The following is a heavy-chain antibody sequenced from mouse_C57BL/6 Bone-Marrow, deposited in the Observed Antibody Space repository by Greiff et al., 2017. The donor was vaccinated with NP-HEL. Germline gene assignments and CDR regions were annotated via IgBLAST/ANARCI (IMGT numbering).Heavy chain of an antibody. D-gene: IGHD1-1*01. CDR2: ISDGGSYT. CDR3: AREGETITTVVGFDY. CDR1: GFTFSSYA. V-gene: IGHV5-4*01. J-gene: IGHJ2*01. Sequence: EVKVEESGGGLVKPGGSLKLSCAASGFTFSSYAMSWVRQTPEKRLEWVATISDGGSYTYYPDNVKGRFTISRDNAKNNLYLQMSHLKSEDTAMYYCAREGETITTVVGFDYWGQGTTLTVSS.